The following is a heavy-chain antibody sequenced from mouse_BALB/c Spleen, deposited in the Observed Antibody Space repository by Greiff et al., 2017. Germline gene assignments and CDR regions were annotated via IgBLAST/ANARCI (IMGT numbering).Heavy chain of an antibody. V-gene: IGHV5-6-4*01. J-gene: IGHJ4*01. CDR1: GFTFSSYT. CDR3: TRDRDGYRGNAMDY. Sequence: EVQRVESGGGLVKPGGSLKLSCAASGFTFSSYTMSWVRQTPEKRLEWVATISSGGSYTYYPDSVKGRFTISRDNAKNTLYLQMSSLKSEDTAMYYCTRDRDGYRGNAMDYWGQGTSVTVSS. CDR2: ISSGGSYT. D-gene: IGHD1-2*01.